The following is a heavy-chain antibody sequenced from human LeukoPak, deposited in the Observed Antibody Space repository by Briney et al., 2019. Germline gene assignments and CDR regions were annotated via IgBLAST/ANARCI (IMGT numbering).Heavy chain of an antibody. CDR2: IYYSGST. Sequence: SETLSLTCTVSGGSISSYYWSWVRQPPGKGLEWIGYIYYSGSTNYNPSLKSRVTISVDTSKNQFSLKLSSVTAADTAVYYCARHAPHSSYCGGDCYPSWDFDYWGQGTLVTVSS. CDR3: ARHAPHSSYCGGDCYPSWDFDY. D-gene: IGHD2-21*02. CDR1: GGSISSYY. J-gene: IGHJ4*02. V-gene: IGHV4-59*08.